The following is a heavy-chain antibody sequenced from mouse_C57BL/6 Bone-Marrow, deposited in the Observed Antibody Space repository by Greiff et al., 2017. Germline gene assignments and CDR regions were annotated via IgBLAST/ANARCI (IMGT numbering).Heavy chain of an antibody. V-gene: IGHV1-81*01. Sequence: VQLQESGAELARPGASVKLSCKASGYTFTSYGISWVKQRTGQGLEWIGEIYPRSGNTYYNEKFKGKATLTADKSSSTAYMELRSLTSEDSAVYFCARPPPIGHAMDYWGQGTSVTVSS. CDR1: GYTFTSYG. J-gene: IGHJ4*01. CDR3: ARPPPIGHAMDY. CDR2: IYPRSGNT.